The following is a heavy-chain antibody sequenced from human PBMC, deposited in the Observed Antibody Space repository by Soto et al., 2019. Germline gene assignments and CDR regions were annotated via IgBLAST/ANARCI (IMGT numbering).Heavy chain of an antibody. CDR1: SGPTSSHN. Sequence: QVQLQQSGPGLVKPSETLSLTCSVSSGPTSSHNWGWIRQTPGRGLEWIGYVYSTGGTSYNPSLNSRVTISADASTNHIALTLTSVTAADTAVYYCVRQGIGNLHGLVHVWGQGTTVRVSS. V-gene: IGHV4-59*08. D-gene: IGHD1-1*01. CDR3: VRQGIGNLHGLVHV. J-gene: IGHJ6*02. CDR2: VYSTGGT.